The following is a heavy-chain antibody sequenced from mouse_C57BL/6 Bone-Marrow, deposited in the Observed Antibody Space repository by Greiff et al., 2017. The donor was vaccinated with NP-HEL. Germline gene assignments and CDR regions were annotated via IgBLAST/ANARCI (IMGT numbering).Heavy chain of an antibody. CDR1: GFTFSSYG. D-gene: IGHD2-3*01. J-gene: IGHJ3*01. Sequence: EVKVVESGGELVKPGGSLKLSCAASGFTFSSYGMSWVRQTPDKRLEWVATISSGGSYTYYPDSVKGRFTLPRGNAKNTLYLQMSRLKSEDTAMYYGARRGGYYPFAYWGQGTLVTVSA. V-gene: IGHV5-6*01. CDR3: ARRGGYYPFAY. CDR2: ISSGGSYT.